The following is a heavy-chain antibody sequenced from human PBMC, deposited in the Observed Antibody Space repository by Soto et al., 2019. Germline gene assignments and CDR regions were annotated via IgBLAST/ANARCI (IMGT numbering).Heavy chain of an antibody. CDR3: AIIAVDGYSSSWSGPYYFDY. Sequence: ASVKVSCKASGYTFTNFAMHWVRQAPGQRLEWMGWINAGNDNTKYSQKFQGRVSITRDTSASTAYMELSSLRSEDTAVYYCAIIAVDGYSSSWSGPYYFDYWGQGTLVTVSS. D-gene: IGHD6-13*01. CDR1: GYTFTNFA. J-gene: IGHJ4*02. V-gene: IGHV1-3*01. CDR2: INAGNDNT.